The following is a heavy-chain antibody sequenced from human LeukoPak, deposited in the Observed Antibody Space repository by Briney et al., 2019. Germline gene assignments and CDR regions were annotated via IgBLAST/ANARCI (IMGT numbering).Heavy chain of an antibody. V-gene: IGHV1-18*01. J-gene: IGHJ4*02. CDR1: GYTFTSYG. CDR2: ISAYNGNT. Sequence: SVKVSRKASGYTFTSYGISWVRQAPGQGLEWMGWISAYNGNTNYAQKLQGRVTMTTDTSTSTAYMELRSLRSDDTAVYYCARDRYDYVWGSYRYSPEQYDYWGQGTLVTVSS. D-gene: IGHD3-16*02. CDR3: ARDRYDYVWGSYRYSPEQYDY.